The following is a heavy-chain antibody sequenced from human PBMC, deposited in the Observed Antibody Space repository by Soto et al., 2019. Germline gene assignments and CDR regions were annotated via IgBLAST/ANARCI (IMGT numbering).Heavy chain of an antibody. CDR2: IYPGDSET. J-gene: IGHJ2*01. CDR1: GYSFTSYW. V-gene: IGHV5-51*01. CDR3: ARPPRTVNSIYWYFDL. Sequence: EVQLVQSGAEVKKPGESLKISCKGSGYSFTSYWIGWVRQMPGKGLEWMGIIYPGDSETRYSPSFQGQVTISADKSISTAYLQWSSLKASDTAMYYCARPPRTVNSIYWYFDLWGRGTLVTVSS. D-gene: IGHD4-17*01.